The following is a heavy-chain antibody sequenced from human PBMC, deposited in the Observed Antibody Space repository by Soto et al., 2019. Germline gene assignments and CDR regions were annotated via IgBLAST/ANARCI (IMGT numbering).Heavy chain of an antibody. V-gene: IGHV4-59*01. CDR1: GSDITTYY. CDR3: ARCPIDHNWFDP. J-gene: IGHJ5*02. Sequence: KSSETLSLTCTVSGSDITTYYWSWLRQSPGKGLEWIGHIYDTGSTTYNPPLKSRVTISVDTSNKQFSLRLTSVTAADTAVYYCARCPIDHNWFDPWGQGTLVTVSS. CDR2: IYDTGST. D-gene: IGHD3-9*01.